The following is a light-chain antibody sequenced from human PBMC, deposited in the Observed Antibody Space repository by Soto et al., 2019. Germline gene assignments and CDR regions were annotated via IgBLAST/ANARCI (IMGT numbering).Light chain of an antibody. J-gene: IGKJ5*01. CDR1: QTVGNNY. CDR2: GAS. V-gene: IGKV3D-20*02. Sequence: EIVLTQSPGTLSLSPGDGATLSCRASQTVGNNYLAWYQQRPGQAPRLLIHGASSRATGIPARFSGSGSGTDFTLTISSLEPEDFAVYYCQQRTNWPITFGQGTRLEIK. CDR3: QQRTNWPIT.